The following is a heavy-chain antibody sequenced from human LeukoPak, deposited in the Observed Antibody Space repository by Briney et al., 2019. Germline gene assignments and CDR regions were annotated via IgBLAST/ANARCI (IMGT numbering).Heavy chain of an antibody. D-gene: IGHD6-13*01. J-gene: IGHJ4*02. CDR2: IYYSGST. V-gene: IGHV4-39*07. CDR3: ARGLYSSSWFYFDY. Sequence: SETLSLTCTVSGGSISSSSYYWGWIRQPPGKGLEWIGSIYYSGSTYYNPSLKSRVTISVDTSKNQFSLKLSSVTAADTAVYYCARGLYSSSWFYFDYWGQGTLVTVSS. CDR1: GGSISSSSYY.